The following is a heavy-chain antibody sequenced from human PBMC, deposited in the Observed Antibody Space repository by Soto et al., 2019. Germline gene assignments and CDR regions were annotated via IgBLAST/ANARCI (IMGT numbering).Heavy chain of an antibody. Sequence: SVKVSCKASGGTFSSYAISWVRQAPGQGLEWMGGIIPIFGTANYAQKFQGRVTITADESTSTAYMELNSLRAEDTAVYYCARILIAVAGTSYDAFDIWGQGTMVTVSS. CDR2: IIPIFGTA. CDR1: GGTFSSYA. CDR3: ARILIAVAGTSYDAFDI. D-gene: IGHD6-19*01. V-gene: IGHV1-69*13. J-gene: IGHJ3*02.